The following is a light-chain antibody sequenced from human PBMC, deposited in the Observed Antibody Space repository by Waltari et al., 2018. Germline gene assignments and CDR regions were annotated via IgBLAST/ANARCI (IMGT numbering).Light chain of an antibody. V-gene: IGLV2-14*01. CDR1: SIDVGAYTY. Sequence: QSALTQPASVSGSPGQSITISSTATSIDVGAYTYFPWYQHHPGKAPKLMMYEVSNRPSGVSNRFSGSKSGNTASLTISGLQAEDEGDYYCSSYAISRPWVFGGGTKLTVL. CDR2: EVS. J-gene: IGLJ3*02. CDR3: SSYAISRPWV.